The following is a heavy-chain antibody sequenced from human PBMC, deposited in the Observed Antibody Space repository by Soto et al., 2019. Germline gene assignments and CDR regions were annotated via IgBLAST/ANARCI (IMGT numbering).Heavy chain of an antibody. Sequence: GESLRPSCAASGFNVTSYYMSCVRQAPGKGLEWVSLIYTGGNTNYADSVKGRFTISRDNSKNTLYLQMNSLRAEDTAVYYCARDYYYGSGNYYRADYYHYGMDVWGQGTAVTVSS. CDR1: GFNVTSYY. CDR2: IYTGGNT. CDR3: ARDYYYGSGNYYRADYYHYGMDV. V-gene: IGHV3-53*01. J-gene: IGHJ6*02. D-gene: IGHD3-10*01.